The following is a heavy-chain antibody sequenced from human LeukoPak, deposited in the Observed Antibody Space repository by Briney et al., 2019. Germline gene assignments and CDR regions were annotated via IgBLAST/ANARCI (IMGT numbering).Heavy chain of an antibody. CDR3: AKDPSGPIDY. CDR1: GFTFSSYG. Sequence: PGGSLRLSCAASGFTFSSYGMHWVRQAPGKGLEWVAVISYDGSNKYYADSVKGRFTISRDNSKNTLYLQMNSLRAEDTAVYYCAKDPSGPIDYWGQGTLVTVSS. J-gene: IGHJ4*02. V-gene: IGHV3-30*18. CDR2: ISYDGSNK.